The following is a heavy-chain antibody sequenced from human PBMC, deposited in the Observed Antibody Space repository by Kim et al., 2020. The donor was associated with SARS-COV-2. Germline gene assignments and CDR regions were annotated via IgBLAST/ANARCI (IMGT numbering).Heavy chain of an antibody. J-gene: IGHJ4*02. V-gene: IGHV1-8*01. CDR3: ASFQGGSWYFHLAY. CDR2: MNPNSGNT. D-gene: IGHD6-13*01. Sequence: ASVKVSCKASGYTFTSYDINWVRQATGQGLEWMGWMNPNSGNTGYAQKFQGRVTMTRNTSISTAYMELSSLRSEDTAVYYCASFQGGSWYFHLAYWGQGTLVTVSS. CDR1: GYTFTSYD.